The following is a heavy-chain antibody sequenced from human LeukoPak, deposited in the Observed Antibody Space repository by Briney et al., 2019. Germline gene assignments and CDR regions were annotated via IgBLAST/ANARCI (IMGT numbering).Heavy chain of an antibody. J-gene: IGHJ4*02. CDR2: IYSSGST. Sequence: PSETLSLTCTVSGGSIISYYWSWIRQPAGKGLEGVGRIYSSGSTNYNPSLKSRLTMSVDTSKNQFSLNLSSVTAADTAVYYCARDPTRYDFWSGYQDYWGQGTLVTVSS. CDR3: ARDPTRYDFWSGYQDY. D-gene: IGHD3-3*01. V-gene: IGHV4-4*07. CDR1: GGSIISYY.